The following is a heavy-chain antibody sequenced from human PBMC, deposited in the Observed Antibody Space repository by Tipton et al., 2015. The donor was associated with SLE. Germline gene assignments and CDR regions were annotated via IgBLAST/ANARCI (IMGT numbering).Heavy chain of an antibody. Sequence: SLRLSCVASGFMFSSYAMAWVRQAPGKGLEWVSSISGSGGSTYYADSVKGRFTVSRHHSKNALYLQMDSLRAEDTAVYYCAKDHRSSYAEDAFDIWGQGTMVTVSS. D-gene: IGHD2-2*01. CDR1: GFMFSSYA. CDR2: ISGSGGST. V-gene: IGHV3-23*01. J-gene: IGHJ3*02. CDR3: AKDHRSSYAEDAFDI.